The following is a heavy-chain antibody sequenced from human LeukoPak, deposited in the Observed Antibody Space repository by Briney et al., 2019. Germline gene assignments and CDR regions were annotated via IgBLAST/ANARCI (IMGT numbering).Heavy chain of an antibody. D-gene: IGHD2-2*01. V-gene: IGHV3-23*01. Sequence: GRSLRLSCAASGLTVSFYAMSWVRQAPGKGLEWVSVIAGGGSSTYYADSVKGRFTISRDNSKNTLYLQMNSLRVEDTAVYYCVKDPDPRYCSSTSCSPIWGQGTMVTVSS. CDR3: VKDPDPRYCSSTSCSPI. J-gene: IGHJ3*02. CDR2: IAGGGSST. CDR1: GLTVSFYA.